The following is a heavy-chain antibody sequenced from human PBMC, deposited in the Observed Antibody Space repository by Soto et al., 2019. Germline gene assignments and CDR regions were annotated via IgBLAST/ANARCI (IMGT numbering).Heavy chain of an antibody. Sequence: ASVKVSCKASGGTFSSYAISWVRQAPGQGLEWMGGIIPIFGTANYAQKFQGRVTITADESTSTAYMELSSLRSEDTAVYYCARGAGYCSSTSCYDWFDPWGQGTLVTVSS. J-gene: IGHJ5*02. CDR2: IIPIFGTA. CDR3: ARGAGYCSSTSCYDWFDP. D-gene: IGHD2-2*01. CDR1: GGTFSSYA. V-gene: IGHV1-69*13.